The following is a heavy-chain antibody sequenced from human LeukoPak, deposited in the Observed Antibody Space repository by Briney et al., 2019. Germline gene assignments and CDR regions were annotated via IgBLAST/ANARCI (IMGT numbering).Heavy chain of an antibody. Sequence: SETLSLTCSVSGGSIRSYYWSWIRQPAGKGLEWIGRIYSSGSTNYNPSLKSRVTMSLDTSKNQFSLRLTSVTAADTAVYYCARDFTDSGSSLVHYYYYYMDVWGKGTTVTVSS. CDR1: GGSIRSYY. CDR3: ARDFTDSGSSLVHYYYYYMDV. V-gene: IGHV4-4*07. J-gene: IGHJ6*03. CDR2: IYSSGST. D-gene: IGHD1-26*01.